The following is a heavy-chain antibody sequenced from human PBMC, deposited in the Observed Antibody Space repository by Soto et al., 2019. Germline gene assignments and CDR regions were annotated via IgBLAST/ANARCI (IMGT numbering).Heavy chain of an antibody. J-gene: IGHJ5*02. D-gene: IGHD3-22*01. CDR1: GGTFNRDD. V-gene: IGHV1-69*13. Sequence: SVKVDCKASGGTFNRDDINWVRQAPGQGLEWMGGIIPIVETPKYSQKFQGRVTITADESTNTVYMELSSLRSEDTALYYCARLSRPNYYDTSGFFKDNWFDPWGQGTLVTVSS. CDR2: IIPIVETP. CDR3: ARLSRPNYYDTSGFFKDNWFDP.